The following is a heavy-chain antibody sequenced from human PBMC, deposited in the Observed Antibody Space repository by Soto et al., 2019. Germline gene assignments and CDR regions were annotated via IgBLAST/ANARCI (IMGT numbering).Heavy chain of an antibody. CDR1: GFTFGNHA. D-gene: IGHD3-16*02. J-gene: IGHJ5*02. V-gene: IGHV3-23*01. CDR2: ISGSGGST. CDR3: AKELDLGELSPNWFDP. Sequence: PGGSLRLSCAASGFTFGNHAMSWVRQAPGKGLEWVSAISGSGGSTYYADSVKGRFTISRDNSKNTLYLQMNSLRAEDTAVYYCAKELDLGELSPNWFDPWGQGTLVTVSS.